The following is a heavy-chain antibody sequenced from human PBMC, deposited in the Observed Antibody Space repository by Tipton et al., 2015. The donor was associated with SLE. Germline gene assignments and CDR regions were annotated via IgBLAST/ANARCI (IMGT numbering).Heavy chain of an antibody. CDR1: GGSISSGSYY. Sequence: TLSLTCTVSGGSISSGSYYWSWIRQPAGKGLEWIGRIYTSGSTNYNPSLKSRVTISVDTSKNQFSLKLSSVTAADTAVYYCARWLQLGRSDYWGQGTLVTVSS. CDR3: ARWLQLGRSDY. D-gene: IGHD5-24*01. V-gene: IGHV4-61*02. CDR2: IYTSGST. J-gene: IGHJ4*02.